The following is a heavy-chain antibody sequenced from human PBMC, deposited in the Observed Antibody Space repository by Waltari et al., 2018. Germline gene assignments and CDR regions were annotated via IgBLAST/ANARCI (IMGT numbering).Heavy chain of an antibody. CDR1: GDSVSSGSNY. J-gene: IGHJ5*02. CDR3: ARHWIVVRGIVLPDP. Sequence: QVQLQESGPGLVKPSETLSLTCTVSGDSVSSGSNYWGWIRQSPGKGLEWIGYIYHNGNANYSPSLRSRVTMSVDTSKNQFSLSLRSVTAADTALYYCARHWIVVRGIVLPDPWGQGTLVTVSS. CDR2: IYHNGNA. D-gene: IGHD3-10*01. V-gene: IGHV4-61*01.